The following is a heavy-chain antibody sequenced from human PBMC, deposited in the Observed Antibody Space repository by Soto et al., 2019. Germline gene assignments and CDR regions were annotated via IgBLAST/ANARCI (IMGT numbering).Heavy chain of an antibody. Sequence: SETLSLTCAVYGGSLTDYYWSWIRQPPGKGLEWIGEISYSGLTNYNPSLKSRVTISVDTYKNHFSLRLSSVTAADTAVYYCARSRRSHQKLLQKYSGDWLSRLTCFDPWGQGTLGTRSS. CDR2: ISYSGLT. V-gene: IGHV4-34*01. D-gene: IGHD3-9*01. CDR1: GGSLTDYY. CDR3: ARSRRSHQKLLQKYSGDWLSRLTCFDP. J-gene: IGHJ5*02.